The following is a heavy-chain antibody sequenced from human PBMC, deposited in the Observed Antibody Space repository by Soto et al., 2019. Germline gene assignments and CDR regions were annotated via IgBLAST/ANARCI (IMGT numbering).Heavy chain of an antibody. CDR2: IWDDGSKK. D-gene: IGHD3-10*01. CDR3: ARDRYGSQTLFDC. Sequence: QVHLVESGGGVVQPGRSLRLSCVASGFTFSNFAMHWVRQAPGKGLEWVAVIWDDGSKKYYADSAKGRITISRDDSMNMRDREMTRLRPEGTALYYCARDRYGSQTLFDCWGQGTLVTVSS. J-gene: IGHJ4*02. V-gene: IGHV3-33*01. CDR1: GFTFSNFA.